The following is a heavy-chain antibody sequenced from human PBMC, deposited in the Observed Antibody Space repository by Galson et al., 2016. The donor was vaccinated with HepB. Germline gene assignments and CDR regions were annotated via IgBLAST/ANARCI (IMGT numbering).Heavy chain of an antibody. Sequence: SLRLSCAASGSVFSNFGLSWVRQAPGKGLEWVASISTRRTTYYSDSVQGRFTISRDNSNNTLCLQMNGLRAEDTAVYYCAKERLVRRIFDHWGQGTLLAVSS. CDR3: AKERLVRRIFDH. V-gene: IGHV3-23*01. CDR1: GSVFSNFG. J-gene: IGHJ4*02. D-gene: IGHD1-1*01. CDR2: ISTRRTT.